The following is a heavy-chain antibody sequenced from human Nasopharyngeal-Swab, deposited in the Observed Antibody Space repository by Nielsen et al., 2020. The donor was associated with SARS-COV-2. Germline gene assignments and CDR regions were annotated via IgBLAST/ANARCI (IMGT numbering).Heavy chain of an antibody. Sequence: GESLKISCAASGFTFSNAWMSWVRQAPGKGLEWVGRIKSKTDGGTTDYAAPVKGRFTISRDDSKNTLYLQMNSLKTEDTAVYYCTTANHWGCYGDPGWHAFDIWGQGTMVTVSS. J-gene: IGHJ3*02. CDR1: GFTFSNAW. D-gene: IGHD4-17*01. V-gene: IGHV3-15*01. CDR3: TTANHWGCYGDPGWHAFDI. CDR2: IKSKTDGGTT.